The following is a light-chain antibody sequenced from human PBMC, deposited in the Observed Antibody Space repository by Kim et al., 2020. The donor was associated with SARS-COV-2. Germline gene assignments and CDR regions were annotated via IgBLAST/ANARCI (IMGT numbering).Light chain of an antibody. CDR2: SND. J-gene: IGLJ2*01. CDR3: AAWDNSLSGPE. CDR1: SSNIGRNA. V-gene: IGLV1-44*01. Sequence: ELTQPPSASGTPGQRVTISCSGSSSNIGRNAVNWYQLLPGTAPKLLIYSNDQRPSGVPDRFSGSKSGTSASLAISGLQSGDEAEYYCAAWDNSLSGPEFGGGTKLTVL.